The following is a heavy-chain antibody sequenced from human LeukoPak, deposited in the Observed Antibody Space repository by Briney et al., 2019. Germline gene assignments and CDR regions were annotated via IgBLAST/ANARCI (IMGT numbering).Heavy chain of an antibody. CDR1: GFTFSDYY. Sequence: GGSLRLSCAASGFTFSDYYMSWIRQAPGKGLEWVAFISYDGSTKYYPDSLKGRITISRDNSKNTLYLQMNSLRDEDTALYYCAGITVAGFFDSWGQGTLVTVSS. V-gene: IGHV3-30*03. D-gene: IGHD6-19*01. J-gene: IGHJ4*02. CDR2: ISYDGSTK. CDR3: AGITVAGFFDS.